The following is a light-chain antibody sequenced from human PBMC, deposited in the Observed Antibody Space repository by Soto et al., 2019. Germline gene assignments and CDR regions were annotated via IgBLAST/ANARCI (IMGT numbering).Light chain of an antibody. Sequence: EIVLTQSPATLSLSPGERATLSCRASQSVSSYLSWYQQKPGQAPRLLIFDVSKRATGIPARFSGSGSGTDFTLTIGSLEPEDFAVYYCQKRVNGPTFGGGTKVEIK. CDR2: DVS. V-gene: IGKV3-11*01. CDR3: QKRVNGPT. J-gene: IGKJ4*01. CDR1: QSVSSY.